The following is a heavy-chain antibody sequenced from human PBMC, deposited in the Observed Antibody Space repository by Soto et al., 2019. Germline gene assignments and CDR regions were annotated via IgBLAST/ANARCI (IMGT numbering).Heavy chain of an antibody. V-gene: IGHV3-23*01. Sequence: GGSLRLSCAASGFPFTSYAMSWVRQAPGKGLEWVSAISGSGGSTYYADSVKGRFTISRDNSKNTLYLQMNSLRAEDTAVYYCANYYYGLPIDYWGQGTLVTVS. CDR3: ANYYYGLPIDY. J-gene: IGHJ4*02. D-gene: IGHD3-10*01. CDR2: ISGSGGST. CDR1: GFPFTSYA.